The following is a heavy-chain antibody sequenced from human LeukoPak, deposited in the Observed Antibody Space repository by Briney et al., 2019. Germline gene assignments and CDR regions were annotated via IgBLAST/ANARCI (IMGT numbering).Heavy chain of an antibody. D-gene: IGHD3-3*01. CDR2: ISGSGGST. Sequence: RSGGSLRLSCAASGFTFSSYAMSWVRQAPGKGLEWVSAISGSGGSTYYADSVKGRFTISRDNSKNTLYLQMNSLRAEDTAVYYCAEDKAIFGVVTVDYWGQGTLVTVSS. CDR3: AEDKAIFGVVTVDY. CDR1: GFTFSSYA. J-gene: IGHJ4*02. V-gene: IGHV3-23*01.